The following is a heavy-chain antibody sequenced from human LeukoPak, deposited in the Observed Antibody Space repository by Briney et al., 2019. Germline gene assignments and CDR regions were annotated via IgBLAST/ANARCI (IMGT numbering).Heavy chain of an antibody. CDR3: ARDYFGSGSYYLDP. D-gene: IGHD3-10*01. V-gene: IGHV1-69*06. Sequence: SVKVSCKASGGTFSSYAISWVRQAPGQGLEWMGGIIPIFGTANYAQKFQGRVTITADKSTSTVYMELSSLRSEDTAVYYCARDYFGSGSYYLDPWGQGTLVTVSS. CDR1: GGTFSSYA. CDR2: IIPIFGTA. J-gene: IGHJ5*02.